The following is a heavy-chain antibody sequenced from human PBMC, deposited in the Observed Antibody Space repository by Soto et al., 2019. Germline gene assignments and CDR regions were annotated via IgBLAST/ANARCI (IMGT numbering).Heavy chain of an antibody. CDR1: GYTFTSYG. CDR2: ISAYNGNT. V-gene: IGHV1-18*01. J-gene: IGHJ6*02. D-gene: IGHD5-12*01. Sequence: QVQLVQSGAEVKKPGASVKVSCKASGYTFTSYGISWVRQAPGQGLEWMGWISAYNGNTNYAQKLQGRVTMTTDTSTSTAYMELRSLRPDDTDVYYCARDPWGGSDSRDYYYYGMDVWGQGTTVTVSS. CDR3: ARDPWGGSDSRDYYYYGMDV.